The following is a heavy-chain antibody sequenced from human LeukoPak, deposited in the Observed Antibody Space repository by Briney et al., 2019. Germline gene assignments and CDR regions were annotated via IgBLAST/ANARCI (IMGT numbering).Heavy chain of an antibody. V-gene: IGHV1-2*02. J-gene: IGHJ4*02. Sequence: ASVKVSCKASGYTFTGYYIHWVRQAPGQGLEWMGWINPNSGGADSAQKFQGRVTMTRDTPISTAYMELRSLRSDDTAVYYCARDGYGDNGASDYWGQGTLVTVSS. CDR3: ARDGYGDNGASDY. CDR1: GYTFTGYY. D-gene: IGHD4-17*01. CDR2: INPNSGGA.